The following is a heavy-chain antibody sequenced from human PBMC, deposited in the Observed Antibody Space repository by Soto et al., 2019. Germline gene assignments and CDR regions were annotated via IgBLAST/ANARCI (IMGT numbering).Heavy chain of an antibody. Sequence: EVQVLESGGGLVQPGGSLRLSCAASGFTFSSYAMNWVRQSPGKGLEWVGSIRGSGSSAYYPDSAEGRFTISRDNSKNTLYLQMNGLRAEGTAVYYCAKRGGDDDSRSHYYMDVWGKGTTVTVSS. CDR3: AKRGGDDDSRSHYYMDV. CDR1: GFTFSSYA. D-gene: IGHD2-21*01. V-gene: IGHV3-23*01. CDR2: IRGSGSSA. J-gene: IGHJ6*03.